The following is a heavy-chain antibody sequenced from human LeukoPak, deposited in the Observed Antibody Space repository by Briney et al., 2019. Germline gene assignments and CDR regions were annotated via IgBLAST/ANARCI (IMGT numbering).Heavy chain of an antibody. CDR3: AGYYASRVSAYDYFGMDV. CDR1: GFSISSGYY. D-gene: IGHD3-10*01. V-gene: IGHV4-38-2*01. Sequence: SETLSLTCAVSGFSISSGYYWGWIRQPPGKGLEWIGSMSHNRGTYYNSSLRSRVTISMDTSKNQFSLRLSSVTAADTAVYYCAGYYASRVSAYDYFGMDVWGKGTTVTVSS. J-gene: IGHJ6*04. CDR2: MSHNRGT.